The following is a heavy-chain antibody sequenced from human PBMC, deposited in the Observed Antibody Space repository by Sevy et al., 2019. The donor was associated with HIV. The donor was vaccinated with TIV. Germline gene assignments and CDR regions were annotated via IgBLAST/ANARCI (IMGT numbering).Heavy chain of an antibody. CDR1: GGTFSSYA. J-gene: IGHJ6*03. Sequence: ASVKVSCKASGGTFSSYAISWVRQAPGQGLEWMGGIIPIFGTANYAQKFQGGVTITADKSTSTGYMELSSLRSEDTAVYYCAYVNYYDSSGYYYYYYYTDVWGKGTTVTVSS. V-gene: IGHV1-69*06. CDR2: IIPIFGTA. CDR3: AYVNYYDSSGYYYYYYYTDV. D-gene: IGHD3-22*01.